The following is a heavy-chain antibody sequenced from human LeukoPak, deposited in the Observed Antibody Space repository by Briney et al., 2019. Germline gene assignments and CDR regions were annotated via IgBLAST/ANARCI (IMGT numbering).Heavy chain of an antibody. CDR3: ARDRVTGYYYYGMDV. Sequence: PSETLSLTCTVSGYSVSGGYYWGWILQPPGKGLEWIVFMHHSGSTYYNPSLNSRVTMSVDTSKNQFSLKLNSVTAADTAVYYCARDRVTGYYYYGMDVWGQGTTVTVSS. CDR1: GYSVSGGYY. D-gene: IGHD2-21*02. V-gene: IGHV4-38-2*02. J-gene: IGHJ6*02. CDR2: MHHSGST.